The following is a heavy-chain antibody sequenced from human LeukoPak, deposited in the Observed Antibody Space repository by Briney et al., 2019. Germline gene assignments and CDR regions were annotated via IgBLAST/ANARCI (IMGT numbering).Heavy chain of an antibody. V-gene: IGHV4-39*01. CDR1: GGSISSSSYY. CDR3: ARSVRQYQLLSQVDY. CDR2: IYYTGST. D-gene: IGHD2-2*01. J-gene: IGHJ4*02. Sequence: SEALSLTCTVSGGSISSSSYYWGWLRQPPGKGLEWIGSIYYTGSTSYNPSLKSRVTISVDASKNQFSLKLSSVTAADTAVYFCARSVRQYQLLSQVDYWGQGALLTVSS.